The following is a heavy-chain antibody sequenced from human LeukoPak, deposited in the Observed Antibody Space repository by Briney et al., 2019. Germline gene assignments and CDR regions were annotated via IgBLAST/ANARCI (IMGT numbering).Heavy chain of an antibody. Sequence: PGGSLRLSCAASGFNFGDAAMTWVRQVPGKGLQWVSLISSSGLNTYYADSVKGRFALPRDNSKNTLDLQMNSLRADDTAVYYCVKDIQCSYWGQGTPVIVSS. CDR1: GFNFGDAA. V-gene: IGHV3-23*01. CDR3: VKDIQCSY. J-gene: IGHJ4*02. CDR2: ISSSGLNT. D-gene: IGHD2-21*01.